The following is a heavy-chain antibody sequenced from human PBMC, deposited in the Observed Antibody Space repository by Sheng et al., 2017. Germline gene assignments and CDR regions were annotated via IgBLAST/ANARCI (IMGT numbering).Heavy chain of an antibody. CDR2: ISYDGSNK. V-gene: IGHV3-30*04. CDR3: AREASPGMGYDSSGYQYYFDY. CDR1: GFTFSSYA. J-gene: IGHJ4*02. Sequence: QVQLVESGGGVVQPGRSLRLSCAASGFTFSSYAMHWVRQAPGKGLEWVAVISYDGSNKYYADSVKGRFTISRDNSKNTLYLQMNSLRAEDTAVYYCAREASPGMGYDSSGYQYYFDYWGQGTLVTVSS. D-gene: IGHD3-22*01.